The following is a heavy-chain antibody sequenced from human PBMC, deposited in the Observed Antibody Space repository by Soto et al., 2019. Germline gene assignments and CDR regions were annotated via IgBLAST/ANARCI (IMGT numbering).Heavy chain of an antibody. D-gene: IGHD5-12*01. J-gene: IGHJ5*02. Sequence: WSLRLSCAASGFTFSSYSMNWVRQAPGKGLEWVSSISSSSSYIYYADSVKGRFTISRDNAKNSLYLQMNSLRAEDTAVYYCARDALRLLATGLNWFDPWGQGTLVTVSS. V-gene: IGHV3-21*01. CDR1: GFTFSSYS. CDR3: ARDALRLLATGLNWFDP. CDR2: ISSSSSYI.